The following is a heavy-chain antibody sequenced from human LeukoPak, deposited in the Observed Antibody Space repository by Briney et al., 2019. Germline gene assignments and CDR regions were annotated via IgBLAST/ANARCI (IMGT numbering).Heavy chain of an antibody. CDR3: ARDHSSGYYYFDH. D-gene: IGHD3-22*01. J-gene: IGHJ4*02. CDR1: GFTVSSNY. V-gene: IGHV3-53*01. CDR2: VYSGGTT. Sequence: GGSLRLSCAASGFTVSSNYMSWVRQAPGKGLEWVSVVYSGGTTDYADSVKGRFTISRDNSKNTLYLQMNSLRAEDTAVYYCARDHSSGYYYFDHWGQGTLVTVSS.